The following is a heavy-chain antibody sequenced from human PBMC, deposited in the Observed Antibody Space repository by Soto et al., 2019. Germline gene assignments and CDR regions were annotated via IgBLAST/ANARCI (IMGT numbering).Heavy chain of an antibody. J-gene: IGHJ4*02. CDR1: SFC. D-gene: IGHD1-26*01. CDR3: ARHDGHSGSLIGY. CDR2: IYYSGST. V-gene: IGHV4-30-2*03. Sequence: SFCWRCMRKPPGRGREWIGSIYYSGSTYDNPSLKSRVTISVDTCKSLCSLKLSSVTVAVSALYYCARHDGHSGSLIGYWGQGTLVTLSS.